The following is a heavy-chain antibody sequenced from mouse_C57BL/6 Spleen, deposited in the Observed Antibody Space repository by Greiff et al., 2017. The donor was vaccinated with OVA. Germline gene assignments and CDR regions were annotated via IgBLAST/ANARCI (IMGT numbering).Heavy chain of an antibody. CDR1: GYAFSSYW. J-gene: IGHJ1*03. D-gene: IGHD1-1*01. Sequence: QVQLQQSGAELVKPGDSVKISCKASGYAFSSYWMNWVKQRPGKGLEWLGQIYPGDGDTNYNGKLKGQATLTADKSCSTSYMQLSSLTSEYSAVYIGASTTVVAKGYVAVWGTGTPVTVSA. V-gene: IGHV1-80*01. CDR3: ASTTVVAKGYVAV. CDR2: IYPGDGDT.